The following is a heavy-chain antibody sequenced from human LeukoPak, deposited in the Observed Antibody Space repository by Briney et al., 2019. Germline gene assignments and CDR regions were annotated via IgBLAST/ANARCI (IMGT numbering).Heavy chain of an antibody. V-gene: IGHV1-3*01. Sequence: ASVKVSCKASGGTFSSYAISWVRQAPGQRLEWMGWINAGNGNTKYSQKFQGRVTITRDTSASTAYMELSSLRSEDTAVYYCARDLGGYCSSSSCFYAFDIWGQGTMVTVSS. D-gene: IGHD2-2*01. J-gene: IGHJ3*02. CDR1: GGTFSSYA. CDR2: INAGNGNT. CDR3: ARDLGGYCSSSSCFYAFDI.